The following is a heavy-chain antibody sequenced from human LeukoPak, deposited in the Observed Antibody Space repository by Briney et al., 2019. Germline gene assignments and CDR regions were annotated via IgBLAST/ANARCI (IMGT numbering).Heavy chain of an antibody. D-gene: IGHD3-22*01. J-gene: IGHJ3*02. V-gene: IGHV1-2*02. CDR1: GYTFTGYY. CDR3: ARRLYYDSSGYYYVGAFDI. CDR2: INPNSGGT. Sequence: ASVKVSCKASGYTFTGYYMHWVRQAPGQGLEWMGWINPNSGGTNYAQKFQGGVTMTRDTSISTAYMELSRLRSDDTAVYYCARRLYYDSSGYYYVGAFDIWGQGTMVTVSS.